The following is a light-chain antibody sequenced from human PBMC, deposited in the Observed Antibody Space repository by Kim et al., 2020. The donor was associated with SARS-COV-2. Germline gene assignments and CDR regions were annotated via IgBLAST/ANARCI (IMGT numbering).Light chain of an antibody. V-gene: IGLV3-19*01. CDR1: SLRSYY. J-gene: IGLJ2*01. CDR3: NSRDSSGNVV. Sequence: ALGQTVRITFQGDSLRSYYASWYQQKPGQAPVLVIYGKNNRPSGIPDRFSCSSSGNTASLTITGAQAEDEADYYCNSRDSSGNVVFGGGTQLTVL. CDR2: GKN.